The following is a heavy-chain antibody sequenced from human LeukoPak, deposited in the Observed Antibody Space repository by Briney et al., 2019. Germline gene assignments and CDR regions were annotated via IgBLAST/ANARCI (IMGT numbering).Heavy chain of an antibody. J-gene: IGHJ1*01. CDR1: GGSISSSSYY. D-gene: IGHD3-10*01. CDR3: ARGGFFYYGSGGKGFQH. Sequence: SETLSLTCTVSGGSISSSSYYWGWIRQPPGKGLEWIGEINHSGSTNYNPSLKSRVTISVDTSKNQFSLKLSSVTAADTAVYYCARGGFFYYGSGGKGFQHWGQGTLVTVSS. V-gene: IGHV4-39*07. CDR2: INHSGST.